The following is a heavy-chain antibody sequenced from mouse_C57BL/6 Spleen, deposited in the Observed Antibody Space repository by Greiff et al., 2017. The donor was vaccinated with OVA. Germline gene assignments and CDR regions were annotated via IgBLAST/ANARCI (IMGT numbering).Heavy chain of an antibody. CDR2: ISSGGDYI. CDR3: TRGGYYGSFDY. D-gene: IGHD1-2*01. Sequence: EVQVVESGEGLVKPGGSLKLSCAASGFTFSSYAMSWVRQTPEKRLEWVAYISSGGDYIYYADTVKGRFTISRDNARNTLYLQMSSLKSEDTAMDYCTRGGYYGSFDYWGQGTTLTVSS. J-gene: IGHJ2*01. CDR1: GFTFSSYA. V-gene: IGHV5-9-1*02.